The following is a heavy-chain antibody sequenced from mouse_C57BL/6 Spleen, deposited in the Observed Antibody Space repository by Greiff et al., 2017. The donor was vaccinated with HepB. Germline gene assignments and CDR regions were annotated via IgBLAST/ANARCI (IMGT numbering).Heavy chain of an antibody. D-gene: IGHD1-1*01. CDR2: IDPSDSYT. V-gene: IGHV1-69*01. J-gene: IGHJ4*01. CDR3: ARGGDYYGSVDAMDY. Sequence: VQLQQPGAELVMPGASVKLSCKASGYTFTSYWMHWVKQRPGQGLEWIGEIDPSDSYTNYNQKFKGKSTLTVDTSSSTAYMQLSSLTSEDSAVYYCARGGDYYGSVDAMDYWGQGTSVTVSS. CDR1: GYTFTSYW.